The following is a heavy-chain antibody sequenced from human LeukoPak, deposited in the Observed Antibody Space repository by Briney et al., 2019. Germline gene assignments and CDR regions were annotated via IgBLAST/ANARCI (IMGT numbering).Heavy chain of an antibody. V-gene: IGHV3-23*01. Sequence: GGSLRLSCAASRFTFDNYAMSWVRQTPGKGLEWVSAIHGSGDRTFYAGSVKGRFTISRDNSKSTLYLQMNTLRADDTALYYCAKQRSGSGSSGGEAFDLWGQGTMVTVSS. CDR3: AKQRSGSGSSGGEAFDL. J-gene: IGHJ3*01. D-gene: IGHD3-10*01. CDR2: IHGSGDRT. CDR1: RFTFDNYA.